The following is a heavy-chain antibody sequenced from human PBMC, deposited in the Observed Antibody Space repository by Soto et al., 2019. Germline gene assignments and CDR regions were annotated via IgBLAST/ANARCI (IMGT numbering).Heavy chain of an antibody. CDR2: IIPIFGTA. CDR1: GGTFSSYA. Sequence: SVKVSCKASGGTFSSYAISWVRQAPGQGLEWMGGIIPIFGTANYAQKFQGRVTITADESTSTAYMELSSLRSEDTAVYYCARGTYYYDSSGYGPLDDWGQGTLVTVSS. J-gene: IGHJ4*02. CDR3: ARGTYYYDSSGYGPLDD. D-gene: IGHD3-22*01. V-gene: IGHV1-69*13.